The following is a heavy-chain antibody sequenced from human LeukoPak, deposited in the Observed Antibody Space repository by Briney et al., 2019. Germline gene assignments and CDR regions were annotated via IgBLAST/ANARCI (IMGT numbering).Heavy chain of an antibody. CDR1: GGPISSSSTYY. CDR3: ARQSDFSYYYYGMDV. D-gene: IGHD3-3*01. V-gene: IGHV4-39*01. J-gene: IGHJ6*02. CDR2: VYYSGST. Sequence: SETLSLTCTVSGGPISSSSTYYWGWIRQPPGKGLEWMGSVYYSGSTYDNPSLKSRVTIAIDTSKNQFSLKLSSVTAADTAVYYCARQSDFSYYYYGMDVWGQGTTVTVSS.